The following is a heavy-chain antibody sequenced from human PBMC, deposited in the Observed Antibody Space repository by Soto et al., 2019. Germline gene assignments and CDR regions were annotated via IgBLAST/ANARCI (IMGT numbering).Heavy chain of an antibody. J-gene: IGHJ6*02. CDR3: ARGGRSSGYYFYYYGMDV. CDR2: ISISGTYT. V-gene: IGHV3-21*01. CDR1: GFTLNTYS. Sequence: GGSLRLSCAAAGFTLNTYSMIWVRQAPGKGLAWVSSISISGTYTYYSDSLKVRITISRDNANNALYLQMNSLSAEDTAIYFCARGGRSSGYYFYYYGMDVWGQGTTVTVSS. D-gene: IGHD6-19*01.